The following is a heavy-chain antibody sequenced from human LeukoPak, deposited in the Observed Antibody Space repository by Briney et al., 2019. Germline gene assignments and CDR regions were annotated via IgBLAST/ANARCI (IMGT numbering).Heavy chain of an antibody. J-gene: IGHJ6*03. V-gene: IGHV3-20*04. CDR2: INWNGGST. D-gene: IGHD3-22*01. Sequence: PGGSLRLSCAASGFTFDDYGMSWVRQAPGQGLEWVSGINWNGGSTGYADSVKGRFTISRDNAKNSLYLQMNSLRAEDTALYYCARTRSDYYDSSGYHYPYYYYYYMDVWGKGTTVTVSS. CDR1: GFTFDDYG. CDR3: ARTRSDYYDSSGYHYPYYYYYYMDV.